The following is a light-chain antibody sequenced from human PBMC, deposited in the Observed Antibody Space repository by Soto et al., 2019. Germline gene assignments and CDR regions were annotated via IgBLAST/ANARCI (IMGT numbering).Light chain of an antibody. J-gene: IGKJ1*01. CDR2: GAS. CDR1: QSVSNN. CDR3: QQYKNWPTWT. V-gene: IGKV3D-15*01. Sequence: EIVLTQSPGTLSLSPGERATLSCRASQSVSNNYLAWYQQKPGQAPRLLIYGASNRATGIPDRFSGSGSGTEFTLTISSLQSEDFAVYYCQQYKNWPTWTFGQGTKVDIK.